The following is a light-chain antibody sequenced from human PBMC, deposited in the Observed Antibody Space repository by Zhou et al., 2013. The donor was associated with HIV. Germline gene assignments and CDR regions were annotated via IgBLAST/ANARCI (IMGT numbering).Light chain of an antibody. CDR2: DAF. CDR1: QTVSNY. J-gene: IGKJ5*01. Sequence: EIVLTQSPATLSLSPGERATLSCRASQTVSNYLAWYQQKPGQAPRLLIFDAFSRASGIPARFSGSGSETDFTLTISSLEPEDFAVYYCQQRSNWPPITFGQGTRLEIK. CDR3: QQRSNWPPIT. V-gene: IGKV3-11*01.